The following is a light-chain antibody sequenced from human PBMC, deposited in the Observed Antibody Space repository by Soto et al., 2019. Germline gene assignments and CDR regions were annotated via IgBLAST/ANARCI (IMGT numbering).Light chain of an antibody. CDR1: QSISSY. CDR2: AAS. J-gene: IGKJ2*01. Sequence: DIQMTQSPSSLSASVGDRVTITCRASQSISSYLNWYQQKPGKAPKLLIYAASSLQSGVPSRFSGRGSGTDFTLTISSLQPEDFANYYCQQSYSTPTFGQGTKLEIK. V-gene: IGKV1-39*01. CDR3: QQSYSTPT.